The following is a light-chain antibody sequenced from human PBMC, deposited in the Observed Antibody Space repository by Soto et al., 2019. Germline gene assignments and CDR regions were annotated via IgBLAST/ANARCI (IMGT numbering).Light chain of an antibody. Sequence: QSVLTQPASVSGSPGQSITISCTGTSSDVGGYKYVSWYQQRPGKVPKLMIYDVSYRPSGVSNRFSGSKSGNTASLTISGLQAEDEADYYCSSYTSTSTLVFGTGTKLTVL. V-gene: IGLV2-14*01. J-gene: IGLJ1*01. CDR1: SSDVGGYKY. CDR2: DVS. CDR3: SSYTSTSTLV.